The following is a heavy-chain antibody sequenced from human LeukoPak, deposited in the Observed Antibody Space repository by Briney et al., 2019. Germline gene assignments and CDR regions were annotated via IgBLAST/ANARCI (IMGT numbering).Heavy chain of an antibody. CDR2: IVVGSGNT. V-gene: IGHV1-58*02. J-gene: IGHJ4*02. D-gene: IGHD3-22*01. CDR3: AANPYYYDSSGYLDY. CDR1: GFTFTRSA. Sequence: SVKVSCKASGFTFTRSAMQWVRRARGQRIEWIGWIVVGSGNTNYAQKFQERVTITRDMSTSTAYMELSSLRSEDTAVYYCAANPYYYDSSGYLDYWGQGTLVTVSS.